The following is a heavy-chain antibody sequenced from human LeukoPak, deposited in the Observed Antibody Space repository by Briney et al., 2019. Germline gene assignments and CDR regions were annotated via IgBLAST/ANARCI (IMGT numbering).Heavy chain of an antibody. J-gene: IGHJ4*02. D-gene: IGHD3-9*01. CDR3: AKDLRYFDWLSSFDY. Sequence: GGSLRLSCAASGFTFSSYGMHWVRQAPGKGLEWVAFIRYDGSNKYYADSVKGRFTISRDNSKNTLYLQMNSLRAEDTAVYYRAKDLRYFDWLSSFDYWGQGTLVTVSS. CDR2: IRYDGSNK. V-gene: IGHV3-30*02. CDR1: GFTFSSYG.